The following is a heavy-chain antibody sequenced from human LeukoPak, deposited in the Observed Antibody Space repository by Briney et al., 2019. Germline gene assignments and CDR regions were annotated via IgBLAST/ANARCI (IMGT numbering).Heavy chain of an antibody. CDR1: GGSISSSSYY. J-gene: IGHJ4*02. CDR2: IYYSGST. V-gene: IGHV4-39*07. D-gene: IGHD3-10*01. CDR3: ASSDMVRGVIGY. Sequence: PSETLSLTCTVSGGSISSSSYYWGWIRQPPGKGLEWIGSIYYSGSTYYNPSLKSRVTISVDTSKNQFSLKLSSVTAADTAVYYCASSDMVRGVIGYWGQGTLVTVSS.